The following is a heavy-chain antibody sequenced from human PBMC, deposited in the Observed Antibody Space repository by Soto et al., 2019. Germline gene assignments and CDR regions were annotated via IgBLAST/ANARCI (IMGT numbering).Heavy chain of an antibody. CDR2: ISYDGSNQ. V-gene: IGHV3-30*18. J-gene: IGHJ4*02. CDR1: GLTFNIYG. Sequence: GGSLRLSCAASGLTFNIYGMHWVRQAPDKGLEWVALISYDGSNQYYADSVKGRFTISRDNSKNTLFLQMNSLRADDTAVYYCAKDQASGQGSFDSWGQGTLVAVSS. CDR3: AKDQASGQGSFDS.